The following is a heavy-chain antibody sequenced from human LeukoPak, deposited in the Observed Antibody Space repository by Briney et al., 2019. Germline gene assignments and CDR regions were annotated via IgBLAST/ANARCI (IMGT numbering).Heavy chain of an antibody. CDR2: INPNSGGT. J-gene: IGHJ4*02. CDR3: AITPRGEYSYGSFDY. Sequence: ASVKVSCKASGYTFTGYYMHWVRQAPGQGLEWMGWINPNSGGTNYAQKFQGRVTMTRDTSISTAYMELSRLRSDDTAVYYCAITPRGEYSYGSFDYWGQGTLVTVSS. V-gene: IGHV1-2*02. CDR1: GYTFTGYY. D-gene: IGHD5-18*01.